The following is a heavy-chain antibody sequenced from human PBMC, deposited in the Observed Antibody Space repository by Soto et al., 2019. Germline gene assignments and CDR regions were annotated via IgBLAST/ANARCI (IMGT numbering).Heavy chain of an antibody. J-gene: IGHJ5*02. Sequence: QVQLVQSGAEVKKPGASVKVSCKASGYTFTSYGISWVLQAPGQGLEWMGWISAYNGNTNYAQKLQGRVTMTTDTSTCTAYMELRSMRSDDTAVSYCARDAVTGDSVDPWGQATLLTVSS. CDR3: ARDAVTGDSVDP. D-gene: IGHD3-10*01. CDR2: ISAYNGNT. CDR1: GYTFTSYG. V-gene: IGHV1-18*01.